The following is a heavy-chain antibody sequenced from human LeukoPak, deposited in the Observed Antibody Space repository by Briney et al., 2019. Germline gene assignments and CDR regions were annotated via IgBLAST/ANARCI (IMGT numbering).Heavy chain of an antibody. CDR2: MNPNSGNT. CDR1: GHTFTSYD. CDR3: AREYSGSWTAYYYYGMDV. Sequence: ASVKVSCKASGHTFTSYDINWVRQATGQGLEWMGWMNPNSGNTGYAQKFQGRVTMTRNTSISTAYMELSSLRSEDTAVYYCAREYSGSWTAYYYYGMDVWGRGTTVTVSS. J-gene: IGHJ6*02. D-gene: IGHD6-13*01. V-gene: IGHV1-8*01.